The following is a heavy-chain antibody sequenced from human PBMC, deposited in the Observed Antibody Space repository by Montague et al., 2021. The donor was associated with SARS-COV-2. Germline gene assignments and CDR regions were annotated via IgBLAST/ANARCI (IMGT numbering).Heavy chain of an antibody. V-gene: IGHV4-59*01. Sequence: SETLSLTCTVSGGSISSYYWSWIRQPPGKGLEWIGYMSYSGTTNYNPSLRSGLTMSIDTSKDQLSLKLSSLTAADAAVYYCARGRDQLGWFDPWGQGTLVTVSS. J-gene: IGHJ5*02. CDR1: GGSISSYY. D-gene: IGHD7-27*01. CDR3: ARGRDQLGWFDP. CDR2: MSYSGTT.